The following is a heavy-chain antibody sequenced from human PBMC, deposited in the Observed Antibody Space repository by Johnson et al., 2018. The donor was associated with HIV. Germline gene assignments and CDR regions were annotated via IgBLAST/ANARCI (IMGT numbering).Heavy chain of an antibody. J-gene: IGHJ3*01. V-gene: IGHV3-30*02. CDR3: AKGEAQEGWIQIRLYAFDF. CDR1: GFTFSNAW. CDR2: TQYDRTNK. D-gene: IGHD5-18*01. Sequence: QVQLVESGGGLVKPGGSLRLSCAASGFTFSNAWMSWVRQAPGKGLEWVAFTQYDRTNKHYAESVKGRFTISRDSSKNTLYLQINSLRPEDSAVYYCAKGEAQEGWIQIRLYAFDFWGQGTLVTVSS.